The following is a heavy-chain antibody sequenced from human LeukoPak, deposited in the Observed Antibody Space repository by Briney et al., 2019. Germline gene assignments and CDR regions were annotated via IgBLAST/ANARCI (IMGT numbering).Heavy chain of an antibody. CDR2: IWSDGSQK. D-gene: IGHD3-10*01. Sequence: SGGSLRLSCAASGITFNKNTFHWVSQAPGKGLEWVAVIWSDGSQKYYADSVKGRFTISRDNSKDTLYLQMDSLRVEDTAVCYCMKESRGCAIFDYWGQGTLVIVSS. CDR3: MKESRGCAIFDY. J-gene: IGHJ4*02. V-gene: IGHV3-33*06. CDR1: GITFNKNT.